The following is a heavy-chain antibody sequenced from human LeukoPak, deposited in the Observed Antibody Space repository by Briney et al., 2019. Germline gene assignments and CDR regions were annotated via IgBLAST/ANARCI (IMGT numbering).Heavy chain of an antibody. CDR3: AKSKIVEGRGYFDL. D-gene: IGHD1-26*01. CDR1: GFTFSSCA. CDR2: ISGSGGRP. Sequence: GGSLRLSCAASGFTFSSCAMSWVRQAPGKGLEWVSAISGSGGRPYYADSVKGRFTISRDDSSNALYLHMSSLRAEDAAVYYCAKSKIVEGRGYFDLWGRGTLVTVSS. J-gene: IGHJ2*01. V-gene: IGHV3-23*01.